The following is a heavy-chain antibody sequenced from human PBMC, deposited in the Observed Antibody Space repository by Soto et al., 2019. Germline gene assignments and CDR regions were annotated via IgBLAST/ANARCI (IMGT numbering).Heavy chain of an antibody. J-gene: IGHJ6*02. V-gene: IGHV3-15*01. CDR1: GFTFSNAW. CDR2: IKSKTDGGTT. D-gene: IGHD6-19*01. CDR3: TTRSGWYNGPTYYYYGMDV. Sequence: EVQLVESGGGLVKPGGSLRLSCAASGFTFSNAWMSWVRQAPGKGLEWVGRIKSKTDGGTTDYAAPVKGRFTISRDDSKNTLYLQMNSLKTEDTAVYYCTTRSGWYNGPTYYYYGMDVWGQGTTVTVSS.